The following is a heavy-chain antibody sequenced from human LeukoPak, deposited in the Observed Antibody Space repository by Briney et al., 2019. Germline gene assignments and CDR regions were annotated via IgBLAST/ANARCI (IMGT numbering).Heavy chain of an antibody. CDR3: ARGRGYSYVGSFDY. D-gene: IGHD5-18*01. J-gene: IGHJ4*02. CDR1: GGTFSSYA. CDR2: IIPIFGTA. V-gene: IGHV1-69*01. Sequence: ASVKVSCKASGGTFSSYAISWVRQAPGQGLEWMGGIIPIFGTANYAQKFQGRVTITADESTSTAYMELSSLRSEDTAVYYCARGRGYSYVGSFDYWRQGTLVTVSS.